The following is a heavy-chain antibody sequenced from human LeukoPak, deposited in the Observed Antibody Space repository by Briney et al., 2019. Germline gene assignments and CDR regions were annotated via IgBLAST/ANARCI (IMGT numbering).Heavy chain of an antibody. CDR3: ARDPNSGYHDY. J-gene: IGHJ4*02. V-gene: IGHV1-3*01. CDR2: INAGHGNT. CDR1: GYTFTSYA. Sequence: GASVKVSCKASGYTFTSYAIQWVRQAPGQGLEWMGWINAGHGNTKYSQNFQGRVTITRDTSASTAYMELSSLRSDDTAVYYCARDPNSGYHDYWGQGTLVTVSS. D-gene: IGHD6-25*01.